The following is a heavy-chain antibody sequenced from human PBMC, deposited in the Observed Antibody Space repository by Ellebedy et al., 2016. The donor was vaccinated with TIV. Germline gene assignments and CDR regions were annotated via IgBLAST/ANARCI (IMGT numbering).Heavy chain of an antibody. V-gene: IGHV3-66*01. Sequence: PGGSLRLSCAASGFTVSSNYMSWVRQAPGKRLEWVSVIYSGGSTYYADSVKGRFTISRDNSKNTLYLQMNSLSAEDTAMYYCARGAFNYYDSSTYYFHFDYWGQGTLVTVSS. CDR1: GFTVSSNY. D-gene: IGHD3-22*01. CDR3: ARGAFNYYDSSTYYFHFDY. J-gene: IGHJ4*02. CDR2: IYSGGST.